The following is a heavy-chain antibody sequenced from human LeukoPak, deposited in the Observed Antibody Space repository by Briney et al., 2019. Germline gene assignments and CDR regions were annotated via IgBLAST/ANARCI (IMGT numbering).Heavy chain of an antibody. CDR1: GGSIGSSSYY. CDR3: ARRSSGGGLFDY. D-gene: IGHD6-19*01. Sequence: SETLSLNCTVSGGSIGSSSYYWGWIRQPPGKGLEWIGSIFYSGNTYYNASLKSRVTISVDTSKNHFSLKLSSVTSADTAVYYCARRSSGGGLFDYWGQGTLVTVSS. J-gene: IGHJ4*02. V-gene: IGHV4-39*02. CDR2: IFYSGNT.